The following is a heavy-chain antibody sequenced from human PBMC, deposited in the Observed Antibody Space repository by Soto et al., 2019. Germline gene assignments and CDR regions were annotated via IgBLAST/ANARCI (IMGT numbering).Heavy chain of an antibody. D-gene: IGHD2-15*01. CDR2: VSHDGTLY. CDR3: VKDRSDTWSFDY. J-gene: IGHJ4*02. V-gene: IGHV3-30*18. Sequence: QVQLVESGGGMVQPGRSLRLSCSASGFIYSSCAMHWVRQVPGKGLEWLAVVSHDGTLYPYADSVKGRFTISRDNSRKMLYLQMNILRPDDTAVYYCVKDRSDTWSFDYWGQGTLVTVSS. CDR1: GFIYSSCA.